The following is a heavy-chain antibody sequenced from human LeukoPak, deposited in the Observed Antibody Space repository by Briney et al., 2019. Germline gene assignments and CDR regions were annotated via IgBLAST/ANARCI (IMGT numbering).Heavy chain of an antibody. CDR3: ARDRGRVAGEYFDY. CDR2: ISSSGSST. J-gene: IGHJ4*02. D-gene: IGHD6-19*01. V-gene: IGHV3-11*06. CDR1: GFTFSDVY. Sequence: GGSLRLSCAASGFTFSDVYMSWIRQAPGKGLEWVSYISSSGSSTKYADSVKGRFTISRDNAENSLYLQMNSLRVEDTAVYYCARDRGRVAGEYFDYWGQGTLVTVSS.